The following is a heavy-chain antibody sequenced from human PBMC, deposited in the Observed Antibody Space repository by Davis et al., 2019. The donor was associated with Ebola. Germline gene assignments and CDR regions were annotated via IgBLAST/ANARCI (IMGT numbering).Heavy chain of an antibody. V-gene: IGHV3-30*02. D-gene: IGHD1-1*01. CDR1: GFTFSSYG. Sequence: GSLRLSCAASGFTFSSYGMHWVRQAPGKGLEWVAVIWYDGSNTYYADSVKGRFTISRDNSKNTLYLQMNSLRAEDTAVYYCAKENSWNDVYYYYYGMDVWGKGTTVTVSS. CDR3: AKENSWNDVYYYYYGMDV. CDR2: IWYDGSNT. J-gene: IGHJ6*04.